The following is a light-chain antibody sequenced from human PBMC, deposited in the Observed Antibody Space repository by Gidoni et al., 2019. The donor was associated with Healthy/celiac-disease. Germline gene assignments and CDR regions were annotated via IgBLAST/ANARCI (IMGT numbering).Light chain of an antibody. CDR1: QSVSSY. J-gene: IGKJ4*01. CDR2: DAS. CDR3: QQRSNWPLT. Sequence: EIVLTPSPATLSLSPGERATLSCRASQSVSSYLAWYQQKPGQAPRLLIYDASNRATGIPARFSGSGSGTDFTLTSSSLEPEDFAVYYCQQRSNWPLTFGGGTKVEIK. V-gene: IGKV3-11*01.